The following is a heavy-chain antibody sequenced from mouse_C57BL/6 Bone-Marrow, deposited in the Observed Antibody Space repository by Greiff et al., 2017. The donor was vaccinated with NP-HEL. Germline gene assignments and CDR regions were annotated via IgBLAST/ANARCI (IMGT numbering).Heavy chain of an antibody. Sequence: QVQLQQPGAELVRPGSSVKLSCKASGYTFTSYWMDWVKQRPGQGLEWIGNIYPSDSETHYNQKFKDKATLTVDKSSSTAYMQLSSLTSEDSAVYYCARWRWLLDDWGQGTTLTVSS. J-gene: IGHJ2*01. D-gene: IGHD2-3*01. CDR1: GYTFTSYW. V-gene: IGHV1-61*01. CDR3: ARWRWLLDD. CDR2: IYPSDSET.